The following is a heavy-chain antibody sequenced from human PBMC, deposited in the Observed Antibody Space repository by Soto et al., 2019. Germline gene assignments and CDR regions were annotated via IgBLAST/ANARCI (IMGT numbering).Heavy chain of an antibody. Sequence: QVHLVQSGAEVKKPGASVKVSCKASGYTFTSYGITWVRQAPGQGLEWMGWISAHNGNTDYAQKLQGRVIVTRDTSPSTAYMELRSQISDDTAVYYCARGRYGDYWGQGALVTVSS. CDR2: ISAHNGNT. CDR1: GYTFTSYG. D-gene: IGHD1-1*01. V-gene: IGHV1-18*01. J-gene: IGHJ4*02. CDR3: ARGRYGDY.